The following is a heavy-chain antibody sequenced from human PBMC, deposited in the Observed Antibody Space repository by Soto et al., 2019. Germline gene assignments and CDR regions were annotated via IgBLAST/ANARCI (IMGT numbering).Heavy chain of an antibody. CDR1: GFTFSSYA. Sequence: QVQLVESGGGVVQPGRSLRLSCAASGFTFSSYAMHWVRQAPGKGLERGAVISYDGSNKYYADSVKGRFTISRDNSKNTLYMRMYSLRAEDTAVYYCARDPTSRSIVVVVNWFHPWGQGTLVTVSS. D-gene: IGHD2-15*01. CDR2: ISYDGSNK. V-gene: IGHV3-30-3*01. CDR3: ARDPTSRSIVVVVNWFHP. J-gene: IGHJ5*02.